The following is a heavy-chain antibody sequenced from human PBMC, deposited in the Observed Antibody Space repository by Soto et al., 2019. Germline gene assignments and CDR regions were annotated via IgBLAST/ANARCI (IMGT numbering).Heavy chain of an antibody. D-gene: IGHD2-2*01. J-gene: IGHJ5*02. CDR2: ISYDGSNV. CDR1: GFTFSTYT. Sequence: PWGSLRLSCAASGFTFSTYTMHWFRQAPGKGLEWVAVISYDGSNVYYADSVKGRFTISRDNSRNTLYLQMNSLRVEDTAVYYCARAPVEDIVVLPAARGWFDPWGQGHLVTGSS. CDR3: ARAPVEDIVVLPAARGWFDP. V-gene: IGHV3-30-3*01.